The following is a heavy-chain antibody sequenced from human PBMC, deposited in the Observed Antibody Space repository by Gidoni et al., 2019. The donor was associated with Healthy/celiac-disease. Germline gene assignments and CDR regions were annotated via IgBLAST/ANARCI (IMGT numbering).Heavy chain of an antibody. CDR3: TTDYYYDSSGYPIIFDY. Sequence: EVQLVESGGGLVKPGGSLRLSCAASGFTFSNAWMSWVRQAPGKGLEWVGRIKSKTDGGTTDYAAPVKGRFTISRDDSKNTLYLQMNSLKTEDTAVYYCTTDYYYDSSGYPIIFDYWGQGTLVTVSS. CDR2: IKSKTDGGTT. CDR1: GFTFSNAW. V-gene: IGHV3-15*01. D-gene: IGHD3-22*01. J-gene: IGHJ4*02.